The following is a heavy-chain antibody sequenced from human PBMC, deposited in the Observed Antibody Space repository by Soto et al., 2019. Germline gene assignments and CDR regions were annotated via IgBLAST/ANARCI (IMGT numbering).Heavy chain of an antibody. J-gene: IGHJ6*02. CDR3: ARNGGLADPGYGLDV. CDR2: IKPNSGGT. CDR1: GYTFPGYY. D-gene: IGHD3-16*01. V-gene: IGHV1-2*04. Sequence: QVQLVQSGAEVRKPGASVKVSCKASGYTFPGYYIHWGRQAPGQGLEWMGWIKPNSGGTNFAQRLRGWVIMTRDTSISTVSMALSRLTSDDTAVYFCARNGGLADPGYGLDVWGQGTAVTVSS.